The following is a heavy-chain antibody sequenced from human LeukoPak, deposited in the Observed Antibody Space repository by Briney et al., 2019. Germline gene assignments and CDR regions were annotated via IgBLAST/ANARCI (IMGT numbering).Heavy chain of an antibody. CDR2: IASDGSST. CDR3: AGGRPHGNDY. CDR1: GFTFSSYW. Sequence: GGSLRLSCAASGFTFSSYWMNWVRQAPGKGLVWVSRIASDGSSTTYADSVKGRFSISRDNAKNTLYLQMNSLRVEDTAVYYCAGGRPHGNDYWGQGTLVTVSS. V-gene: IGHV3-74*01. J-gene: IGHJ4*02. D-gene: IGHD4-23*01.